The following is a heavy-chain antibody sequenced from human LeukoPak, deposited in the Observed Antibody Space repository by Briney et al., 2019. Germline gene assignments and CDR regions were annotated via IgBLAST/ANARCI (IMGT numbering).Heavy chain of an antibody. CDR3: TTELIVGATTGMGKINYFDY. J-gene: IGHJ4*02. CDR2: IRSKIDGGTT. CDR1: GLTFSNAW. D-gene: IGHD1-26*01. Sequence: GGSLRLSCAASGLTFSNAWISWVRQAPGKGLEWVGRIRSKIDGGTTDYAAPVKGRFTVSRDDSENTVYFQMNSLKTEDTAVYYCTTELIVGATTGMGKINYFDYWGQGTLVTVSS. V-gene: IGHV3-15*01.